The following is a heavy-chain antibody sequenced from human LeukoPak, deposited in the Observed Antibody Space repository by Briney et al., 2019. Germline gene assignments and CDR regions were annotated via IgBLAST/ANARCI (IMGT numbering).Heavy chain of an antibody. V-gene: IGHV5-51*01. D-gene: IGHD3-3*01. CDR2: IYPGDSDT. CDR3: ARQDYDFWSGYSGQNNWFDP. Sequence: GESLKISCKGSGYSFTSYWIGWVRQMPGKGLEWMGIIYPGDSDTRYSPSFQGQVTISADKSISTAYLQWSSLKASDTAMYYCARQDYDFWSGYSGQNNWFDPWGQGTLVTVSS. J-gene: IGHJ5*02. CDR1: GYSFTSYW.